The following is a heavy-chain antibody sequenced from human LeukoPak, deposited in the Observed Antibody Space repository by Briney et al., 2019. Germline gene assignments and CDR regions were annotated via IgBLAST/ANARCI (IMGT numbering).Heavy chain of an antibody. J-gene: IGHJ4*02. V-gene: IGHV3-48*03. CDR1: GFTFSSYE. CDR3: ARDHYGSGTGDY. D-gene: IGHD3-10*01. Sequence: GGSLRLSCAASGFTFSSYEMNWVRQAPGKGLEWVSYISSSGSTIYYADSVKGRFTISRDNAKNSLYLQMNSLRAEDTAVYYCARDHYGSGTGDYWGQGTLVTVSS. CDR2: ISSSGSTI.